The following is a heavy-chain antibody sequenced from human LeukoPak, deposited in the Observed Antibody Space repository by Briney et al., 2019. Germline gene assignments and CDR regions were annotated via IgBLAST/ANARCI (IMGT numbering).Heavy chain of an antibody. V-gene: IGHV3-21*01. CDR2: ISSSSSYI. J-gene: IGHJ6*03. CDR1: GFTVSSNY. CDR3: ARDLLGYNYYYMDV. D-gene: IGHD3-16*02. Sequence: GGSLRLSCAASGFTVSSNYMSWVRQAPGKGLEWVSSISSSSSYIYYADSVKGRFTISRDNAKKSLLLQMNSLRAEDTAVYYCARDLLGYNYYYMDVWGKGTTVTVSS.